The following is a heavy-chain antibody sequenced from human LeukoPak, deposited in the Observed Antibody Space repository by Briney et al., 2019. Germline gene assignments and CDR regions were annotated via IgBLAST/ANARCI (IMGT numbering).Heavy chain of an antibody. CDR3: ARTTMVRGVPDY. J-gene: IGHJ4*02. D-gene: IGHD3-10*01. V-gene: IGHV4-59*01. CDR1: GGSISSYY. Sequence: SETLSLTCTVPGGSISSYYWSWIRQPPGKGLDWIGYIYYSGSTNYNPSLKSRVTISLDTSKNQFSLKLSSVTAADTAVYYCARTTMVRGVPDYWGQGTLVTVSS. CDR2: IYYSGST.